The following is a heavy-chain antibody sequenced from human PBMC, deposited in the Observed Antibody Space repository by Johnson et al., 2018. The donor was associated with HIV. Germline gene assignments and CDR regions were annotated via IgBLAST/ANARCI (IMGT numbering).Heavy chain of an antibody. V-gene: IGHV3-30-3*01. CDR3: TTGRPSSAAFDI. CDR1: GFTFSSYA. CDR2: ISYDGSNK. Sequence: QVQLVESGGGVVQPGRSLRLSCAASGFTFSSYAMHWVGQAPGKGLEWVAVISYDGSNKYYADSVKGRFTIARDNSKNTLYLQMNSLKTEDSAVYYCTTGRPSSAAFDIWGQGTMVTVSS. J-gene: IGHJ3*02.